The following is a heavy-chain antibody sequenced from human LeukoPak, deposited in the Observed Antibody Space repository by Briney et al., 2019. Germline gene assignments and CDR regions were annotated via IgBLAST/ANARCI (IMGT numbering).Heavy chain of an antibody. Sequence: GGSLRLSCAASGFTFSSYSMNWVRQAPGKGLEWVSSISSSSSYIYYADSVKGRFTISRDNSKNTLYPQMNSLRAEDTAVYYCANSISYGDLNFDYWGQGTLVTVSS. CDR1: GFTFSSYS. D-gene: IGHD4-17*01. CDR3: ANSISYGDLNFDY. CDR2: ISSSSSYI. J-gene: IGHJ4*02. V-gene: IGHV3-21*01.